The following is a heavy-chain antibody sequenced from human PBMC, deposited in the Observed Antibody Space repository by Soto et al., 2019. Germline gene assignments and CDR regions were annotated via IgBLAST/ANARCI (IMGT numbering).Heavy chain of an antibody. CDR1: GYTFSKFF. CDR3: ARDSEGTSSLTHY. CDR2: VHPGSGSA. J-gene: IGHJ4*02. V-gene: IGHV1-46*01. D-gene: IGHD6-6*01. Sequence: QVQLVQSGADVKKPGASVKVSCKASGYTFSKFFIHCVRQAPGQGLEWLGFVHPGSGSANYAQKFQGRVSMTRDTSMSTVYLELSRLRSEDTAMYYCARDSEGTSSLTHYWGQGTLVTVSS.